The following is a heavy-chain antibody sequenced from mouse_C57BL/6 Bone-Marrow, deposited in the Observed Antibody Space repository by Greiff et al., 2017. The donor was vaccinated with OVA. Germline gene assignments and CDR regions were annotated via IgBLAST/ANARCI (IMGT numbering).Heavy chain of an antibody. CDR2: IRSKSTNYAT. CDR3: VGGGSCDD. Sequence: GGGLVQPKGSLNLSCAASGFSFNTYALNWVRQAPGKGLEWAARIRSKSTNYATYYADSVKDRFTLSRDDAESMLYLQMNNEKAEDTAMYYGVGGGSCDDWGQGTTVTVSS. J-gene: IGHJ2*01. D-gene: IGHD6-1*01. V-gene: IGHV10-1*01. CDR1: GFSFNTYA.